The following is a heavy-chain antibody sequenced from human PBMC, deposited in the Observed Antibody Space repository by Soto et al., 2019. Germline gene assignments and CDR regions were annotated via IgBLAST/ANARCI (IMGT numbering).Heavy chain of an antibody. Sequence: SETLSLTCTVSGGSISSGGYYWSWIRQHPGKGLEWMGYIYYSGSTYYRPSLKSRVTIAVDTAKNQFSLKLSSVTAADTAVYDGARSNSRVNWCDPWGQGTRGTVSS. J-gene: IGHJ5*02. D-gene: IGHD6-13*01. CDR2: IYYSGST. CDR1: GGSISSGGYY. CDR3: ARSNSRVNWCDP. V-gene: IGHV4-31*03.